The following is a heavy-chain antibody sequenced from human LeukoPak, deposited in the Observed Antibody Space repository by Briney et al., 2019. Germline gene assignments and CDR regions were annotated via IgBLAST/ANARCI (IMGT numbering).Heavy chain of an antibody. D-gene: IGHD5-24*01. Sequence: PSETLSLTCTVSGVSISSYYWNWIRQPPGKGLEWIGHIYNSGSTNYNPSLKSRVTISVDTSKNQFSLKLSSVTAADTAVYYCARDYGYNFGYFDYWGQGTLVTVSS. V-gene: IGHV4-59*01. J-gene: IGHJ4*02. CDR3: ARDYGYNFGYFDY. CDR1: GVSISSYY. CDR2: IYNSGST.